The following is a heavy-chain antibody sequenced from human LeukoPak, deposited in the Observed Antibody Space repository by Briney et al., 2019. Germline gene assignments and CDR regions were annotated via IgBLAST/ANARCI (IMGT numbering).Heavy chain of an antibody. D-gene: IGHD3-10*01. Sequence: GGSLRLSCVASGFTFSDYYMSWIRQAPGKGLEWVSYIGGSGTTIFYAHSVKGRFTISRDNAKNSLYLQMNSLRAEDTAVYYCARFAGSGSYYIDYWGQGTLITVSS. V-gene: IGHV3-11*01. CDR1: GFTFSDYY. CDR2: IGGSGTTI. J-gene: IGHJ4*02. CDR3: ARFAGSGSYYIDY.